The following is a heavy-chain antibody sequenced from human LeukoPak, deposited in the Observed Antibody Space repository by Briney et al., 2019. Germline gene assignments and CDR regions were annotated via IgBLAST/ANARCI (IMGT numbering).Heavy chain of an antibody. CDR3: AGDIRVLGGYGGSGYHFDY. D-gene: IGHD3-22*01. Sequence: ASVKVSCKASGYTFTGYYMHWVRQATGQGLEWMGWISPNSGGTNYAQKFQGRVTMTRDTSISTAYMELSRLRSDDTAVYYCAGDIRVLGGYGGSGYHFDYWGQGTLVTVSS. V-gene: IGHV1-2*02. J-gene: IGHJ4*02. CDR1: GYTFTGYY. CDR2: ISPNSGGT.